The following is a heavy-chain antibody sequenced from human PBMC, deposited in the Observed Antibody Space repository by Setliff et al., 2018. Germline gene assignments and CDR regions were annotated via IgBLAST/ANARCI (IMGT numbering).Heavy chain of an antibody. Sequence: GGSLRLSCAASGFSFNTYAMTWVRQAPGKGLEWVSLISNSAGFTYYADSVKGRFTISRDNFKKTLYLQMNSLRVEDTAVYYCARAKGTTMATQYFDYWGQGTLVTVSS. D-gene: IGHD3-10*01. CDR2: ISNSAGFT. J-gene: IGHJ4*02. CDR3: ARAKGTTMATQYFDY. V-gene: IGHV3-23*01. CDR1: GFSFNTYA.